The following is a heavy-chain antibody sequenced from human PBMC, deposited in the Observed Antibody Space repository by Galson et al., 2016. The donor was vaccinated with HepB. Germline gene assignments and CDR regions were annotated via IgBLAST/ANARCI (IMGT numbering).Heavy chain of an antibody. CDR3: ARSWSTVLK. V-gene: IGHV4-39*02. CDR1: GGSISSGSYY. Sequence: ETLSLTCIVSGGSISSGSYYWGWIRQSPGKGLEWIGSMYYRSPYYNPSLKSRVTMSVDTPKNRFSLQLSSVTAADTAVYFCARSWSTVLKWGQGILVTVSS. D-gene: IGHD4-17*01. J-gene: IGHJ4*02. CDR2: MYYRSP.